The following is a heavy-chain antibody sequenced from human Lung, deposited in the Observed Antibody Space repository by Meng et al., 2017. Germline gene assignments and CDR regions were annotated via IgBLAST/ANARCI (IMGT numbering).Heavy chain of an antibody. Sequence: QVQRQQWGAGLLKPSETLSLTCVVSGGSFSDYYWSWIRQPPGKGLEWIGEINHSGSTNYNPSLERRATISVDTSQNNLSLKLSSVTAADSAVYYCARGPTTIAHDFDYWGQGTLVTVSS. V-gene: IGHV4-34*01. CDR2: INHSGST. CDR3: ARGPTTIAHDFDY. D-gene: IGHD4-11*01. CDR1: GGSFSDYY. J-gene: IGHJ4*02.